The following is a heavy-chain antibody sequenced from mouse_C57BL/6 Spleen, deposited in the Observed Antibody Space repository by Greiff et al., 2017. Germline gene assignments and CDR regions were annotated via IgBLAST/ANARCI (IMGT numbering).Heavy chain of an antibody. V-gene: IGHV10-1*01. D-gene: IGHD1-1*01. CDR3: VSYYYGSSGYAMDY. Sequence: GGGLVQPKGSLKLSCAASGFSFNTYAMNWVRQAPGKGLEWVARIRSKSNNYATYYADSVKDRFTISRDDSESMIYLQMNNLKTEDTAMYYCVSYYYGSSGYAMDYWGQGTSVTVSS. J-gene: IGHJ4*01. CDR1: GFSFNTYA. CDR2: IRSKSNNYAT.